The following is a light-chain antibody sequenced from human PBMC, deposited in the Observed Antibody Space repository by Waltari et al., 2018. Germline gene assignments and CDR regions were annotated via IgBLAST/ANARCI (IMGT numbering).Light chain of an antibody. CDR1: SSDIGASYF. J-gene: IGLJ3*02. Sequence: QSALTQPASVSGSPGQSITLSCTGTSSDIGASYFVSWYQQHPGKAPKLLIFDVNKRPSGISDRFSGSKSGNTASLTISRLQTGDEADYFCSAYTYSSPFAWAFGGGTKVTVL. V-gene: IGLV2-14*03. CDR3: SAYTYSSPFAWA. CDR2: DVN.